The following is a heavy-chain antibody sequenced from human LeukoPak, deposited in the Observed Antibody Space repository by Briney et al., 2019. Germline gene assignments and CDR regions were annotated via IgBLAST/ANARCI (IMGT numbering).Heavy chain of an antibody. D-gene: IGHD1-1*01. CDR2: IYYSGSI. V-gene: IGHV4-59*01. Sequence: SETLSLTCTVSGGSISSYYWSWIRQPPGKGLEWIGYIYYSGSINYNPSLKSRVTISVDTSKNQFSLKLSSVTAADTAVYYCARDSVGTDAFDIWGQGTMVTVSS. J-gene: IGHJ3*02. CDR1: GGSISSYY. CDR3: ARDSVGTDAFDI.